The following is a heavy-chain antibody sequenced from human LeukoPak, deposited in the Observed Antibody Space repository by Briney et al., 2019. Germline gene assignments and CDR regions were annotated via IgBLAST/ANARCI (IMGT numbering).Heavy chain of an antibody. V-gene: IGHV4-38-2*02. CDR1: GYSISSGYY. J-gene: IGHJ4*02. CDR2: IYYSGST. Sequence: SETLSLTCTVSGYSISSGYYWGWIRQPPGKGLEWIGSIYYSGSTYYNPSLKSRVTISVDTSKNQFSLKLSSVTAADTAVYYFASKADYYLDYWGRETLVTVSS. CDR3: ASKADYYLDY. D-gene: IGHD2-21*02.